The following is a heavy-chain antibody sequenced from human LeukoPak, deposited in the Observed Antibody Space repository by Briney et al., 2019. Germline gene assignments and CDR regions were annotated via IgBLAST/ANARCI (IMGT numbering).Heavy chain of an antibody. V-gene: IGHV4-59*01. CDR1: GGSISTYY. CDR3: ARDRTGNNWFDP. J-gene: IGHJ5*02. Sequence: PSETLSLTCTVSGGSISTYYWNWIRQPPGKGLEWLGYIYYSGSANYNPSLKSRVTLSVDTSKNQVSLKLSSVTAADTAVYYCARDRTGNNWFDPWGQGTLVTVSA. CDR2: IYYSGSA. D-gene: IGHD1-1*01.